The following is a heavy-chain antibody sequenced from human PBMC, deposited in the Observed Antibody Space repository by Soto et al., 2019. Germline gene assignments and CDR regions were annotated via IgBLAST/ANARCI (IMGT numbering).Heavy chain of an antibody. CDR3: ARGEGYCSSSSCYWYYYGLDV. V-gene: IGHV3-7*03. CDR2: IKQDGNEK. Sequence: GGSLRLSCAASGFTFSSYWMSWVRQAPGKGLEWVANIKQDGNEKYYVDSVKGRFTISRDNAKNSLYLQMNSLRAEDTAVYYCARGEGYCSSSSCYWYYYGLDVWGQGTTVTVSS. D-gene: IGHD2-2*01. J-gene: IGHJ6*02. CDR1: GFTFSSYW.